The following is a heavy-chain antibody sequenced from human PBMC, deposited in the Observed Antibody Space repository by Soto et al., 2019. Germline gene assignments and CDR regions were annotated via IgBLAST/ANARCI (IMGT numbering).Heavy chain of an antibody. V-gene: IGHV1-18*01. CDR1: GYTFTSSG. Sequence: GDSVKVSCKASGYTFTSSGINWVRQAPGQGLEWMGWISAYNGNTNYAQKLQGRVTMTTDTSTSTAYMELRSLRSDDTAVYYCARVITLTKQVLGGYYYGMDVWGQGTTVTVS. J-gene: IGHJ6*02. CDR2: ISAYNGNT. CDR3: ARVITLTKQVLGGYYYGMDV. D-gene: IGHD3-16*01.